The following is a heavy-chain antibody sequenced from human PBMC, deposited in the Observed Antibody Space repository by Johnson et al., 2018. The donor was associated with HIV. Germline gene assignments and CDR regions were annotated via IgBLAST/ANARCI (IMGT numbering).Heavy chain of an antibody. CDR3: AKIRGEMATTDAFDI. Sequence: VQLVESGGGLVQPGGSLRLSCAASGFTFDDYAMHWVRQAPGKGLEWVSGISWNSGSIGYADSVKGRLTISRDNAKNSLYLQMNSLRAEDTALYYCAKIRGEMATTDAFDIWGQGTMVTVSS. J-gene: IGHJ3*02. CDR2: ISWNSGSI. CDR1: GFTFDDYA. D-gene: IGHD5-24*01. V-gene: IGHV3-9*01.